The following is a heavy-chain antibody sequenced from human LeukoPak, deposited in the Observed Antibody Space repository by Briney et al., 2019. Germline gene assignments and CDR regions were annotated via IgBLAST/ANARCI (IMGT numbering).Heavy chain of an antibody. CDR1: GFTFSNAW. CDR2: IKTKTDVGTT. CDR3: TTGVVEESYYSYGIDV. V-gene: IGHV3-15*01. D-gene: IGHD3-16*01. Sequence: PGGSLRLSCAASGFTFSNAWMSWVRQAPGMGLEWVARIKTKTDVGTTDYAAPVKGRFTISRDDSKNTLYLQMNSLKTEDTAVYYCTTGVVEESYYSYGIDVWGQGTTVTVSS. J-gene: IGHJ6*02.